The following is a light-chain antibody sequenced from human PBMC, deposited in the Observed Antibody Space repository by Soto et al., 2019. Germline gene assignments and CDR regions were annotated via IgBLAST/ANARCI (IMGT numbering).Light chain of an antibody. CDR1: PSVSNS. CDR2: DAS. V-gene: IGKV3-20*01. J-gene: IGKJ1*01. CDR3: QQYGSSSWT. Sequence: ESVLTQSPATLSLSPGERATLSCRASPSVSNSLAWYQHKPGQAPRLLIYDASNRATGIPDRFSGSGSGTEFTLTISRLEPEDFAVYYCQQYGSSSWTFGQGAKVDIK.